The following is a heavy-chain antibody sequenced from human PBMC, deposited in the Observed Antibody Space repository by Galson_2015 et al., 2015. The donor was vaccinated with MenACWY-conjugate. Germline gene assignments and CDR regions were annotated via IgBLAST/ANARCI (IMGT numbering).Heavy chain of an antibody. CDR1: GFTFDDYG. CDR2: INWNGGST. J-gene: IGHJ4*02. CDR3: ARWHDYLDGVNFDY. V-gene: IGHV3-20*01. Sequence: SLRLSCAASGFTFDDYGMSWVRQAPGKGLEWVSGINWNGGSTGYADSVKGRFTISRDNAKNSLYLQMNSLRAEDTALYHCARWHDYLDGVNFDYWGQGTLVTVSS. D-gene: IGHD4-11*01.